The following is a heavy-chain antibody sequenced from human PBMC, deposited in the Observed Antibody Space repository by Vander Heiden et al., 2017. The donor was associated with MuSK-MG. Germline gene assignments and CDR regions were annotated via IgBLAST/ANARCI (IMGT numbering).Heavy chain of an antibody. CDR1: GYSISSGYY. V-gene: IGHV4-38-2*01. J-gene: IGHJ3*02. CDR2: IYHSGST. CDR3: ARRPGYSGSYYVSRAFDI. D-gene: IGHD1-26*01. Sequence: QVQLQESGPGLVKPSETLSLTCAVSGYSISSGYYWGWIRQPPGKGLEWIGSIYHSGSTYYNPSLKSRATISVDTSKNQFSLKLSSVTAADTAVYYCARRPGYSGSYYVSRAFDIWGQGTMVTVSS.